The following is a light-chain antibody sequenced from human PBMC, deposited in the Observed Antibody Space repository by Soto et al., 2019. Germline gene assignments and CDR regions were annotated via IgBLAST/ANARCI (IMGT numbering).Light chain of an antibody. J-gene: IGKJ4*01. V-gene: IGKV2D-29*01. CDR3: MQTLQNPLT. CDR1: QSLMHTDGKTH. CDR2: ELS. Sequence: DILMTQSPLSLSVTPGQSASISCKSSQSLMHTDGKTHLYWYLQRPGQPPQLLIYELSNRFSGVPDMFSGSGSGTDFSLKISRVEAEDAGVYYCMQTLQNPLTFGGGTKVEI.